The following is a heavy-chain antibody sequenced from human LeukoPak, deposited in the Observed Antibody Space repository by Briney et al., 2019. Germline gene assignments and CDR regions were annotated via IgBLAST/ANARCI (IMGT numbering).Heavy chain of an antibody. V-gene: IGHV3-9*02. D-gene: IGHD5-18*01. J-gene: IGHJ6*02. CDR1: GFTSDDYA. CDR3: AKDLIRDYSYGYGLGMDV. CDR2: LSWNRCSI. Sequence: GGSLRLSCAASGFTSDDYAMHCVRQAPGKGLECVSGLSWNRCSIGYADSVKGRFTISRDNAKNSLYLQMNSLSAEDTALHYCAKDLIRDYSYGYGLGMDVWGQGTTVTVSS.